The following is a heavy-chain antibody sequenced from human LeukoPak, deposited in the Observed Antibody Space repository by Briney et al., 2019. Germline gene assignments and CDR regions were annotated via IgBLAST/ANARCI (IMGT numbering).Heavy chain of an antibody. D-gene: IGHD3-3*01. CDR1: GFTVSINY. J-gene: IGHJ6*02. Sequence: GGSLRLSCAASGFTVSINYMTWVRQAPGKGLEWVSLIYSAGGTYYTDSVKGRFTISRHSSKNTLYLQMNSLRGEDTAVYYCARFLGRITISGVVPYGMDVWGQGTTVTVSS. V-gene: IGHV3-53*04. CDR3: ARFLGRITISGVVPYGMDV. CDR2: IYSAGGT.